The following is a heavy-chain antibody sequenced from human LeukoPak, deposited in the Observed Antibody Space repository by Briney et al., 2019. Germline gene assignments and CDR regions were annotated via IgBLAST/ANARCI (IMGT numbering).Heavy chain of an antibody. V-gene: IGHV3-30-3*01. J-gene: IGHJ4*02. CDR3: ARDKRDDFWSGYPTAIDY. CDR1: GFTFSSYA. D-gene: IGHD3-3*01. CDR2: ISYDGSNK. Sequence: GRSLRLSCAASGFTFSSYAMHWVRQAPGKGLEWVAVISYDGSNKYYADSVKGRFTISRDNSKNTLYLQMNSLRAEDTAVYYCARDKRDDFWSGYPTAIDYWGQGTLVTVSS.